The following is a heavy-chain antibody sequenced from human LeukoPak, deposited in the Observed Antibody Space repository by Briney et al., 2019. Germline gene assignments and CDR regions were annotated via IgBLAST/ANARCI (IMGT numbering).Heavy chain of an antibody. D-gene: IGHD3-22*01. J-gene: IGHJ3*02. CDR2: INQDGSEK. CDR3: ARVTYYYDSSGYYPAAFDI. Sequence: GGSLRLSCAASGFTFSNYWMSWVRQTPGKGLEWVANINQDGSEKYSVDSVKGRFTISRDNAKNSLYLHMNSLKTEDTAVYYCARVTYYYDSSGYYPAAFDIWGQGTRVTVSS. V-gene: IGHV3-7*03. CDR1: GFTFSNYW.